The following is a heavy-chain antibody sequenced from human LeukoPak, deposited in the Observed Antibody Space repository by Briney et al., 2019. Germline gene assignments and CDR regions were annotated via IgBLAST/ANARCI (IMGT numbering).Heavy chain of an antibody. V-gene: IGHV3-23*01. CDR2: ISGSGGST. D-gene: IGHD3-22*01. Sequence: PGGSLRLSCAASGFTFSSYAMSWVRRAPGKGLEWVSAISGSGGSTYYADSVKGRFTISRDNSKNTLYLQMNSLRAEDTAVYYCAKAPSSGYYSQYFQHWGQGTLVTVSS. J-gene: IGHJ1*01. CDR3: AKAPSSGYYSQYFQH. CDR1: GFTFSSYA.